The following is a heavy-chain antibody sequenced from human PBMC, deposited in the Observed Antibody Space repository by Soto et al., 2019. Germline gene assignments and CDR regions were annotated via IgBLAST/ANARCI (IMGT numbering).Heavy chain of an antibody. CDR2: INAGNGNT. D-gene: IGHD3-22*01. J-gene: IGHJ5*02. CDR1: GYTFTSYA. V-gene: IGHV1-3*01. CDR3: ARDEYYYDSSGYWFEP. Sequence: GASVKVSCKASGYTFTSYAMHWVRQAPGQRLEWMGWINAGNGNTKYSQKFQGRVTITRDTSASTAYMELSSLRSEDTAVYYCARDEYYYDSSGYWFEPWGQGTLVTVSS.